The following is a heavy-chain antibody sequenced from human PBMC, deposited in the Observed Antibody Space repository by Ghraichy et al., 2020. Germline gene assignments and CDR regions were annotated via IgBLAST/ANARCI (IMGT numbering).Heavy chain of an antibody. D-gene: IGHD2-15*01. J-gene: IGHJ4*02. V-gene: IGHV4-39*01. CDR1: GGSISSSSYY. CDR3: AFSVGGSCWDY. Sequence: SETLSLTCTVSGGSISSSSYYWGWIRQPPGKGLEWIGSIYYSGSTYYNPSLKSRVTISVDTSKNQFSLKLSSVTAADTAVYYCAFSVGGSCWDYWGQGTLVTVSS. CDR2: IYYSGST.